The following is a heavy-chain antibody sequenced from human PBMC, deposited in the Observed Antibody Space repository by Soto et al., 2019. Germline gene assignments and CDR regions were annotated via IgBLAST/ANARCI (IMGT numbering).Heavy chain of an antibody. J-gene: IGHJ6*02. CDR3: ARDLEDIVVVPAARTYYYYGMDV. V-gene: IGHV3-74*01. CDR1: GFTFSSYW. CDR2: INSDGSST. Sequence: GGSLRLSCAASGFTFSSYWMHWVRQAPGKGLVWVSRINSDGSSTSYADSVKGRFTISRDNAKNTLYLQMNSLRAEDTAVYYCARDLEDIVVVPAARTYYYYGMDVWGQGTTVTVSS. D-gene: IGHD2-2*01.